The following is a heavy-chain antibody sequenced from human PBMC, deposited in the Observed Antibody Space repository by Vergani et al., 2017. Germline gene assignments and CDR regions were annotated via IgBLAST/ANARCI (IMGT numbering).Heavy chain of an antibody. Sequence: QVQLVQSGAEVKKPGASVKVSCKASGYTFTGYYMHWVRQAPGQGLGWMGWSNPNSGGTNYAQKFQGRVTMTRDTSISTGYMELSSLGSEDTAVYYCGRGTVTTGGYDYWGQGTLVTVSS. D-gene: IGHD1-14*01. J-gene: IGHJ4*02. CDR2: SNPNSGGT. V-gene: IGHV1-2*02. CDR3: GRGTVTTGGYDY. CDR1: GYTFTGYY.